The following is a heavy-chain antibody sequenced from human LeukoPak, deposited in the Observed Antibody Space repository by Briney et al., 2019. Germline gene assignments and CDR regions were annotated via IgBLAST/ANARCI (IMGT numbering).Heavy chain of an antibody. CDR3: ATQVQKEDYYYYMDV. CDR1: GGSISSGSIY. CDR2: IYTSGST. V-gene: IGHV4-61*02. J-gene: IGHJ6*03. D-gene: IGHD1-1*01. Sequence: SETLSLTCSVSGGSISSGSIYWNWIRQPAGKGLEWIGRIYTSGSTNYNPSLKSRVTMSVDTSKNQFSLKLSSVTAADTAVYYCATQVQKEDYYYYMDVWGKGTTVTISS.